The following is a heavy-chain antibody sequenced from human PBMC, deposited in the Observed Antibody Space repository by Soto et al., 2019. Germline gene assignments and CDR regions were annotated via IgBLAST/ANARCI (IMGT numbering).Heavy chain of an antibody. CDR1: GGSISGYY. CDR3: ARGSTYYDFWSGYWRPSWWFDH. V-gene: IGHV4-59*01. J-gene: IGHJ5*02. D-gene: IGHD3-3*01. Sequence: SETLSLTCTVSGGSISGYYWSWIRQPPGKGLEWIGNVYYSGSTNYNPSLKSRVTISVDTSKNQFSLKLSSVTAADTAVYYCARGSTYYDFWSGYWRPSWWFDHWGQGTLVTVSS. CDR2: VYYSGST.